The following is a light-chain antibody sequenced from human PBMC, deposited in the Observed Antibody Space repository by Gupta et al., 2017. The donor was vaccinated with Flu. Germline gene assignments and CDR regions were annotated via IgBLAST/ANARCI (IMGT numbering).Light chain of an antibody. V-gene: IGLV1-40*01. CDR1: RSNSEAGDE. CDR2: VNN. CDR3: QSYDRTLSGSPV. J-gene: IGLJ1*01. Sequence: TISCTGSRSNSEAGDEVYCYQQLPGTATNLLLYVNNVRPPGSPVPFPGSKSGASASLAITVLQTEDEADYYCQSYDRTLSGSPVLGTGTKVTVL.